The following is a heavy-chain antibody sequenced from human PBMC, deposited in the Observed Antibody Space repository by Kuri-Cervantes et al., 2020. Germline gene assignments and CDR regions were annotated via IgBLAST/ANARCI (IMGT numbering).Heavy chain of an antibody. V-gene: IGHV3-30*03. D-gene: IGHD3-10*01. J-gene: IGHJ4*02. CDR3: ARGVGELLWGGDYFDF. Sequence: GESLKISCAASGFTFSIYGMHWVRQAPGKGLEWVAVVSYDGSNKYYADSVKDRFTISRDNSKNTMYLRMNSLITEDTAVYYCARGVGELLWGGDYFDFWGQGTLVTVSS. CDR2: VSYDGSNK. CDR1: GFTFSIYG.